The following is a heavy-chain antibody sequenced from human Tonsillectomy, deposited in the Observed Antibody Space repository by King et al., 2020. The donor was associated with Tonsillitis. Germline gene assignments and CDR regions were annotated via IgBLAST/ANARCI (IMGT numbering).Heavy chain of an antibody. V-gene: IGHV3-23*04. Sequence: LQLVQSGGGLVQPGGSLRLSCAPSGFTFSTYGMSWVRQAPGEGLEWVSAISAYGSSIFYADSVKGRFTISRDNSKNTLYLQMNSLRAEDTAVYYCAKDGSGSYSPDYWGQGTLVTVSS. D-gene: IGHD3-10*01. J-gene: IGHJ4*02. CDR2: ISAYGSSI. CDR1: GFTFSTYG. CDR3: AKDGSGSYSPDY.